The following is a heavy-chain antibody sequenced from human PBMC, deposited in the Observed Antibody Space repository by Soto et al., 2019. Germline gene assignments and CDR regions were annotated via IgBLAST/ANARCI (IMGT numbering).Heavy chain of an antibody. V-gene: IGHV3-74*01. CDR1: GFTFSSYW. J-gene: IGHJ1*01. Sequence: EVQLVESGGGLVQPGGSLRLSCVASGFTFSSYWMHWVRQAPGKGLVWVSSISNDGSSTIYADPVKGRFTISRDNDKNTLYLQMNRLRAEDTAVYYCARLPNKSPQNWGQGTLVIVSP. CDR3: ARLPNKSPQN. CDR2: ISNDGSST.